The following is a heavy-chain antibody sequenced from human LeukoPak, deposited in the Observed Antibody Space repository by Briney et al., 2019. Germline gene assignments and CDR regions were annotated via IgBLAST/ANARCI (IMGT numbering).Heavy chain of an antibody. J-gene: IGHJ3*02. V-gene: IGHV4-4*07. D-gene: IGHD3-10*01. CDR3: ARDRIARGVIRYAFDI. Sequence: PSETLSLTCTVSGGSISSYYWSWIRQPAGKGLEWIGRIYTSGSTNYNPSLKSRVTISVDTSKNQFSLKLSSVTAADTAVYYCARDRIARGVIRYAFDIWGQGTMVTVSS. CDR1: GGSISSYY. CDR2: IYTSGST.